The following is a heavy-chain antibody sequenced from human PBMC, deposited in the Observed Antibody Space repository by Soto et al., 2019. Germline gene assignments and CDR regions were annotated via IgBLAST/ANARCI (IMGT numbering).Heavy chain of an antibody. CDR1: GFTFSSYA. CDR2: IWYDGSHK. D-gene: IGHD6-13*01. CDR3: ARGVGIAAAGSRDY. Sequence: QVQLVESGGGVVQPGRSLRLSCAASGFTFSSYAMHWVRQAPGKGLEWVAAIWYDGSHKYYADSVKGRFTISRDNSKNALYLQMNSLRAEDTAVYYCARGVGIAAAGSRDYWGQGSLVTVSS. V-gene: IGHV3-33*01. J-gene: IGHJ4*02.